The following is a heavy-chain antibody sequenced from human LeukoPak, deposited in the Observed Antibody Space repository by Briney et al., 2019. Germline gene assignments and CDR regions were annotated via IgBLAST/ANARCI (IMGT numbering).Heavy chain of an antibody. V-gene: IGHV3-23*01. CDR1: GFTFSSYA. D-gene: IGHD6-19*01. CDR3: AKDTSPTSSGWYYFDY. Sequence: PGGSLRLSCAASGFTFSSYAMSWVRQAPGKGLEWVSAISGSGGSTYYADSVKGRFTISRDNSKNTLYLQMNSLRAEDTAVHYCAKDTSPTSSGWYYFDYWGQGTLVTVSS. CDR2: ISGSGGST. J-gene: IGHJ4*02.